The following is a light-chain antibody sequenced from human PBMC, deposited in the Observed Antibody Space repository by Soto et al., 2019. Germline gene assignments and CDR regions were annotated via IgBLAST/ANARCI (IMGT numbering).Light chain of an antibody. CDR2: EVN. V-gene: IGLV2-8*01. CDR3: SSSAGIYHYLV. CDR1: SSDIGGYNS. Sequence: QSVLTQPPSASGSPGQSVTISCTGTSSDIGGYNSVSWYQQHPGKAPRLMIYEVNNRPSGVPDRFSGSKSGYTASLTVSGLQTEDEAFYYCSSSAGIYHYLVFGGGTKLTVL. J-gene: IGLJ3*02.